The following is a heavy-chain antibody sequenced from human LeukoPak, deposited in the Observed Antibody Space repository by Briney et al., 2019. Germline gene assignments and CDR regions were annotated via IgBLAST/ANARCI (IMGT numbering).Heavy chain of an antibody. J-gene: IGHJ5*01. CDR3: ARRVSSSSAPSWFDS. CDR2: INPNSGGT. CDR1: GYTFTGYY. Sequence: ASVKVSCKASGYTFTGYYMHWLRQAPGQGLEWMGWINPNSGGTNYAQKFQGRVTMTRDTSISTAYMELSRLRSDDTVVYYCARRVSSSSAPSWFDSWGQGTLVTVSS. V-gene: IGHV1-2*02. D-gene: IGHD6-6*01.